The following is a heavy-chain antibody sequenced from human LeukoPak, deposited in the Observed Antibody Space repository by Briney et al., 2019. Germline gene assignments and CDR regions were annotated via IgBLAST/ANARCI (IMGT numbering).Heavy chain of an antibody. J-gene: IGHJ4*02. CDR1: GFTFSSYG. CDR2: IKQDGSEK. D-gene: IGHD2-21*01. V-gene: IGHV3-7*01. CDR3: ARRLWETTDFDY. Sequence: PGGSLRLSCAASGFTFSSYGMSWVRQAPGKGLEWVANIKQDGSEKYYVDSVKGRFTISRDNAMNSLSLQMNSLRAEDTAVYYCARRLWETTDFDYWGQGTLVTVSS.